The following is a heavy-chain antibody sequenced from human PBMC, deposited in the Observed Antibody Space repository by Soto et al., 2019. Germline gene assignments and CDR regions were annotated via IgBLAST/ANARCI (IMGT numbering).Heavy chain of an antibody. D-gene: IGHD2-2*01. V-gene: IGHV1-3*01. CDR3: ARTDCSSTSCYNYYYYGMDL. J-gene: IGHJ6*04. Sequence: GASVKVSCKTSGYSFTKYGLHWVRQAPGQRLEWMGWINPGNGDTKYSQKFQGRVTITRDTSATTAYMELSSLRSEDSAVFYCARTDCSSTSCYNYYYYGMDLWGKGTTGIFSS. CDR1: GYSFTKYG. CDR2: INPGNGDT.